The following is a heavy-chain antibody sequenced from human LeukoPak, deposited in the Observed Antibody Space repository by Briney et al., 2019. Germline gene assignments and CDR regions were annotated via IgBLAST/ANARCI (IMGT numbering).Heavy chain of an antibody. Sequence: PGGSLRLSCAASVFTLSRYAVSWVPQAPGKGGEEGRAISGSGGSTNYADSVKGRFTISRDNSKNTLYLQMNSLRAEDTAVYYCAKASGSYFLLDAFDIWGQGTMVTVSS. CDR2: ISGSGGST. CDR3: AKASGSYFLLDAFDI. CDR1: VFTLSRYA. V-gene: IGHV3-23*01. J-gene: IGHJ3*02. D-gene: IGHD1-26*01.